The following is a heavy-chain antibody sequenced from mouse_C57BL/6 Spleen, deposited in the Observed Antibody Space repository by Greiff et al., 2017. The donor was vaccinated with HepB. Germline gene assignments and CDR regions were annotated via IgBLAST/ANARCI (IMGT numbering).Heavy chain of an antibody. V-gene: IGHV1-81*01. CDR3: ARRFVTTVVAPYWYFDV. Sequence: QVQLKQSGAELARPGASVKLSCKASGYTFTSYGISWVKQRTGQGLEWIGEIYPRSGNTYYNEKFKGKATLTADKSSSTAYMELRSLTSEDSAVYFCARRFVTTVVAPYWYFDVWGTGTTVTVSS. D-gene: IGHD1-1*01. CDR2: IYPRSGNT. J-gene: IGHJ1*03. CDR1: GYTFTSYG.